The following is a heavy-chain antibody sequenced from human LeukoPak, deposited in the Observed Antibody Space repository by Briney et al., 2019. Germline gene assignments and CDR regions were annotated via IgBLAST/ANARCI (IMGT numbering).Heavy chain of an antibody. CDR1: GFTFSAYW. D-gene: IGHD4-17*01. J-gene: IGHJ4*02. CDR2: INSDGSST. V-gene: IGHV3-74*01. CDR3: ARVKGDNGDYVDFDY. Sequence: GGSLRLSCAASGFTFSAYWMHWVPQGPGKGLVWVSRINSDGSSTAYADSVKGRFTISRDNAKNTLYLQMDSLRAEDTAVYYCARVKGDNGDYVDFDYWGQGTLVTVSS.